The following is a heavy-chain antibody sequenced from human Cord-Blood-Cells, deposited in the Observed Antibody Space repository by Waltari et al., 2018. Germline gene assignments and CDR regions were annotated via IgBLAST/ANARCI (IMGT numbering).Heavy chain of an antibody. D-gene: IGHD6-13*01. CDR1: EYSFTSYW. CDR3: ARRSIAAAGRCAFDI. J-gene: IGHJ3*02. V-gene: IGHV5-51*01. CDR2: SYPVASDT. Sequence: EVQLLQAGAQVNKPGEHLKIACKGSEYSFTSYWIGWARQMLGQGLGWMRISYPVASDTIDSPSFQGQVTISADKASSTAYLQWSSLKASDTAMYYCARRSIAAAGRCAFDIWGQGTMVTVSS.